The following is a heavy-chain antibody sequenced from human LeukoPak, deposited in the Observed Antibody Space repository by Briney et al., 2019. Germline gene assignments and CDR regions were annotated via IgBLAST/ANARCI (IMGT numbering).Heavy chain of an antibody. CDR2: FDPEDGET. D-gene: IGHD3-10*01. CDR3: ARDYYGSKSSSYDP. J-gene: IGHJ5*02. CDR1: GYTLTELS. Sequence: ASVKVSCKVSGYTLTELSMHWVRQAPGKGLEWMGGFDPEDGETIYAQKFQVRVTMTRDTSIDTAYMELTSLRYEDTAVYYCARDYYGSKSSSYDPWGQGNPFTVPS. V-gene: IGHV1-24*01.